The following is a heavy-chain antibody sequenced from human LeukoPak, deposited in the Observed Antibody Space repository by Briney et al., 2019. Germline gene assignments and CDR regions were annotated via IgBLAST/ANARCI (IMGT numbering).Heavy chain of an antibody. V-gene: IGHV3-21*01. J-gene: IGHJ4*02. CDR3: ARGTMFPHYFDY. D-gene: IGHD3-10*02. CDR2: ISSSSRYI. CDR1: GFTFSSYA. Sequence: GGSLRLSCAASGFTFSSYAMSWVRQAPGKGLEWVSFISSSSRYIYYADSLKGRFTISRDNAKNSLYLQMNSLRAEDTAVYYCARGTMFPHYFDYWGQGTLVTVSS.